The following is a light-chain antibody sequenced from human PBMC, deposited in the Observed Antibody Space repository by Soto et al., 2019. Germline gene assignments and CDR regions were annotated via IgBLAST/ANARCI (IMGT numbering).Light chain of an antibody. CDR1: QSVRSNY. CDR3: QQYRDLPQT. V-gene: IGKV3-20*01. CDR2: NSS. J-gene: IGKJ1*01. Sequence: ETVLTQSPGTLSLSPEERATLSCRASQSVRSNYLAWYQQKPGQAPRLLIYNSSTRATGIPDRFSGSGSGTDFTLTISRLEPEDFALYYCQQYRDLPQTFGQGTKV.